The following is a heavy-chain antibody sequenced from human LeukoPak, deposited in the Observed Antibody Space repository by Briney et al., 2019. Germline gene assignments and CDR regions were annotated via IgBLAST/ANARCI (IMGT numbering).Heavy chain of an antibody. Sequence: GGSQRLSCAASGFTFSSYGMHWVRQAPGKGLEWVAVISYDGRNKYYADSVKGRLAISRDNSKNTLYLQMNSLRAEDTAVYYCAKGKDDYYYAYYFDYWGQGTLVTVSS. CDR3: AKGKDDYYYAYYFDY. CDR2: ISYDGRNK. J-gene: IGHJ4*02. D-gene: IGHD3-10*01. V-gene: IGHV3-30*18. CDR1: GFTFSSYG.